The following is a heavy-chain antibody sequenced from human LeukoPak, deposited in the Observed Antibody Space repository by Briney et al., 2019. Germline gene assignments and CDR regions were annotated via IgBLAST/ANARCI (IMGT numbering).Heavy chain of an antibody. CDR1: GYTFTGYY. V-gene: IGHV1-2*06. D-gene: IGHD3-10*01. J-gene: IGHJ4*02. CDR3: ARQGDYYGSGSYPN. Sequence: ASVKVSCXASGYTFTGYYMHWVRQAPGQGLEWMARINPNSGGTNYAQKFQGRVTMTRDTSISTAYMELSRLRSDDTAVYYCARQGDYYGSGSYPNWGQGTLVTVSS. CDR2: INPNSGGT.